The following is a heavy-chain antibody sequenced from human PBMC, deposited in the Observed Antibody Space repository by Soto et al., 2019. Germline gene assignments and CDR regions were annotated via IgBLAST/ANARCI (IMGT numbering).Heavy chain of an antibody. Sequence: TLSLACNVSGGSVSSGGYYWSWIRQHPGKGLEWIGYIYYTGITYYNPSLQSRVTISLGTSKNQFSLTLTSVAAAVTAIYYCASEPTVPSGFGSWGQGTLVTVSS. V-gene: IGHV4-31*03. J-gene: IGHJ4*02. CDR1: GGSVSSGGYY. CDR3: ASEPTVPSGFGS. D-gene: IGHD4-17*01. CDR2: IYYTGIT.